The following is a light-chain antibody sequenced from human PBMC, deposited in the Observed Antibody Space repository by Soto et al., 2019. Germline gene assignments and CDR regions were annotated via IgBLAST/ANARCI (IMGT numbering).Light chain of an antibody. J-gene: IGKJ1*01. CDR1: QSVTSNY. V-gene: IGKV3-20*01. Sequence: EIVLTQSPGTLSLSPGERATLSCRASQSVTSNYLAWFQQKPGQAPRLLIYGASTRATGIPDNFSGSGSGTDFTLTISRLEPEDFAVYYCQQYGSSPWTFGQGTKVDIK. CDR2: GAS. CDR3: QQYGSSPWT.